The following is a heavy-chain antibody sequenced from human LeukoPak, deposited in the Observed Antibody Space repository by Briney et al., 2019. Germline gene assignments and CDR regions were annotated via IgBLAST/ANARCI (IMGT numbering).Heavy chain of an antibody. CDR1: GGSISSYY. CDR2: IYTSGST. V-gene: IGHV4-4*07. J-gene: IGHJ5*02. CDR3: ARSLSGYDYSWFDP. Sequence: SETLSLTCTVSGGSISSYYWSWIRQPAGKGLEWIGRIYTSGSTNYNPSLKSRVTMSVDTSKNQFSLRLSSVTAADTAVYYCARSLSGYDYSWFDPWGQGTLVTVSS. D-gene: IGHD5-12*01.